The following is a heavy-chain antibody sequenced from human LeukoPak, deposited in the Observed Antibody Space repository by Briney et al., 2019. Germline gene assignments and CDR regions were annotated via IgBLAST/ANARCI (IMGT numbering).Heavy chain of an antibody. CDR1: GGSFSGYY. CDR3: ARVLKDYGDIEYFQH. J-gene: IGHJ1*01. Sequence: PSETLSLTCAVYGGSFSGYYWSWIRQPPGKGLEWIGEINHSGSTNHNPSLKSRVTISVDTSKNQFSLKLSSVTAADTAVYYCARVLKDYGDIEYFQHWGQGTLVTVSS. V-gene: IGHV4-34*01. CDR2: INHSGST. D-gene: IGHD4-17*01.